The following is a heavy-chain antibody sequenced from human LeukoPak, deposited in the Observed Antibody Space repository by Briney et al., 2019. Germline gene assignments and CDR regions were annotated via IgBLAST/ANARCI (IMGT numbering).Heavy chain of an antibody. V-gene: IGHV3-30*02. Sequence: GGSLRLSCAASGFTFSSYGMHWVRQAPGKGLEWVAFIRYDGSNKYYADSVKGRFTISRDNSKNTLYLQMNSLRAEDMAVYYCAKDKGPPGDIVVVPAVHDAFDIWGQGTMVTVSS. J-gene: IGHJ3*02. CDR1: GFTFSSYG. CDR3: AKDKGPPGDIVVVPAVHDAFDI. D-gene: IGHD2-2*01. CDR2: IRYDGSNK.